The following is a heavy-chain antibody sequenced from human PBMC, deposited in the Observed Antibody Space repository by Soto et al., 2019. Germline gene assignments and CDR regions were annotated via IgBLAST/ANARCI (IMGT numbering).Heavy chain of an antibody. Sequence: TSETLSLTCTVSGGSLSSGDYYWSWIRQPPGKGLEWIGYIYYSGSTYYNPSLKSRVTISVDTSKNQFSLKLSSVTAADTAVYYCARDWDKLRFLEWLPNYYYYGMDVWGQGTTVTVSS. V-gene: IGHV4-30-4*01. CDR1: GGSLSSGDYY. CDR3: ARDWDKLRFLEWLPNYYYYGMDV. CDR2: IYYSGST. J-gene: IGHJ6*02. D-gene: IGHD3-3*01.